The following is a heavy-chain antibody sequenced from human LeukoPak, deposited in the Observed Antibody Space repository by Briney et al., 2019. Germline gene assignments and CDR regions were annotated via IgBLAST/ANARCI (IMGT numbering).Heavy chain of an antibody. CDR1: GGSISSYY. V-gene: IGHV4-4*07. J-gene: IGHJ3*02. CDR3: ARDGRQRITMDTGALDI. CDR2: IYTSGST. D-gene: IGHD3-10*01. Sequence: PSETLSLTCTVSGGSISSYYWSWIRQPAGKGLEWIGRIYTSGSTNYNPSLKSRVTISMDTSKNQFSLKLSSVTAADTAVYYCARDGRQRITMDTGALDIWGQGTMVTVSS.